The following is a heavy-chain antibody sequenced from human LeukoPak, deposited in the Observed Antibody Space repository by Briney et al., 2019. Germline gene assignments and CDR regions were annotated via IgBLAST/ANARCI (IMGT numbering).Heavy chain of an antibody. D-gene: IGHD5-12*01. CDR3: ARRRQWLRYFHY. CDR2: IFYTGSA. CDR1: GDSIINPNSY. V-gene: IGHV4-39*01. Sequence: KPSETLSLTCTVSGDSIINPNSYWAWIRQPPGKEPPGKGLEWIGSIFYTGSAHYNPSLESRVTISVDTSKNRFSLNLSSVTAADTAVYYCARRRQWLRYFHYWGRRTLVTVSS. J-gene: IGHJ4*03.